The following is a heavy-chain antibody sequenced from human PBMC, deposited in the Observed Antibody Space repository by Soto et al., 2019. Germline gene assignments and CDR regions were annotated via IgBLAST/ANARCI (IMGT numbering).Heavy chain of an antibody. CDR3: AKDISGVSPPY. J-gene: IGHJ4*02. Sequence: GGSLRLSCAASGFTFDDYAMHWVRQAPGKGLEWVSGISWNSGSIGYADSVKGRFTISRDNAKNSLYLQMNSLRAEDTALYYCAKDISGVSPPYWGQGSLVTVSS. D-gene: IGHD6-13*01. CDR2: ISWNSGSI. CDR1: GFTFDDYA. V-gene: IGHV3-9*01.